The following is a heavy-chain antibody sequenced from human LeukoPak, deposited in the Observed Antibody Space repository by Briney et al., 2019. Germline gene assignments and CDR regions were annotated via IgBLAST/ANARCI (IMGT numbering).Heavy chain of an antibody. CDR1: GDSINSLDL. CDR2: MYLSGTT. J-gene: IGHJ4*02. CDR3: ARGDADEGKQQLVRPSYFDY. D-gene: IGHD6-13*01. V-gene: IGHV4-4*02. Sequence: ASETLSLTCTVSGDSINSLDLWSWVRQPPGKGLEWIGEMYLSGTTHSNPSVKSRVTISIDKSKNQFSLKLSSVTAADTAVYYCARGDADEGKQQLVRPSYFDYWGQGTLVTVSS.